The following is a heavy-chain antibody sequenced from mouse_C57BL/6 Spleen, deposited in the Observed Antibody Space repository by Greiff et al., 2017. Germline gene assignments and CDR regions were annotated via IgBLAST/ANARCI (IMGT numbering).Heavy chain of an antibody. J-gene: IGHJ3*01. CDR1: GYTFTSYW. V-gene: IGHV1-69*01. Sequence: QVQLQQPGAELVMPGASVKLSCKASGYTFTSYWMHWVKQRPGQGLEWIGEIDPSDSYTNYNQKFKGKSTLTVDKSSSTAYMQLSSLTSEDSAVYYSARWGGGGFAYWGQGTLVTVSA. CDR3: ARWGGGGFAY. CDR2: IDPSDSYT.